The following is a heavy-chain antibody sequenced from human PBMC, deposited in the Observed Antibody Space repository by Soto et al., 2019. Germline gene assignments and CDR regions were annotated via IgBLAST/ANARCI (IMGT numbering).Heavy chain of an antibody. J-gene: IGHJ4*02. CDR1: GFTFSSYA. D-gene: IGHD2-15*01. CDR2: ISYDGSNK. V-gene: IGHV3-30-3*01. Sequence: QVQLVESGGGVVQPGRSLRLSCAASGFTFSSYAMHWVRQAPGKGLEWVAVISYDGSNKYYADSVKGRFTISRDNSKNTLYLQMNSLRAEDTAVYYCARGRTRLYCSGGSCYSFDYWGQGTLVTVSS. CDR3: ARGRTRLYCSGGSCYSFDY.